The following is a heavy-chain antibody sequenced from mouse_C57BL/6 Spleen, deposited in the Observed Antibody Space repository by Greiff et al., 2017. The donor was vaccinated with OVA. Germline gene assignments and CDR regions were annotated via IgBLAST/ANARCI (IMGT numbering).Heavy chain of an antibody. Sequence: EVHLVESGGDLVKPGGSLKLSCAASGFTFSSYGMSWVRQTPDKRLEWVATISSGGSYTYYPDSVKGRFTISRDNAKNTLYLQMSSLKSEDTAMYYCARHQGLWGQGTSVTVSS. CDR3: ARHQGL. CDR2: ISSGGSYT. CDR1: GFTFSSYG. V-gene: IGHV5-6*01. D-gene: IGHD3-3*01. J-gene: IGHJ4*01.